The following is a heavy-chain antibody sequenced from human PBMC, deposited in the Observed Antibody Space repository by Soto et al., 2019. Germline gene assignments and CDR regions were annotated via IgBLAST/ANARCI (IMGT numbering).Heavy chain of an antibody. J-gene: IGHJ2*01. CDR2: LYYDGTA. D-gene: IGHD4-17*01. CDR3: ARLDYGDWYFDV. CDR1: GGSITTTKYF. Sequence: QVQLQESGPELLRPSETLSLTCTVSGGSITTTKYFWGWIRQPPGKGLQWIGSLYYDGTAFYNPSLQSRLTISVDTSKDQFSLILNSVTAADTAVYFCARLDYGDWYFDVWGRGSLVTVSS. V-gene: IGHV4-39*01.